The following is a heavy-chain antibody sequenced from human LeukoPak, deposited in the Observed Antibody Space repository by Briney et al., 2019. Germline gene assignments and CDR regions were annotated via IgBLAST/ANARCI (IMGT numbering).Heavy chain of an antibody. D-gene: IGHD3-22*01. CDR1: GYSFTSYW. CDR2: IDPGVSDN. Sequence: GESLNIPCKGSGYSFTSYWIGWVRQMPGKGLGWMGIIDPGVSDNRYSPPFQAQVTISADKSISTAYLQCSSQKASDTARYYCATLGDSSGYPGYYFDYWGEGTLVTVS. V-gene: IGHV5-51*01. J-gene: IGHJ4*02. CDR3: ATLGDSSGYPGYYFDY.